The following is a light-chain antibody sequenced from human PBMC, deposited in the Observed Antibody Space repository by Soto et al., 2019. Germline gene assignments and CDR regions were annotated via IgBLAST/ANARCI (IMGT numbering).Light chain of an antibody. CDR2: AAY. V-gene: IGKV1-39*01. CDR3: QQTYTIPPT. CDR1: QSISSL. Sequence: DIQLTQSPSSLSASVGDRITITCRAGQSISSLLSWYQQKPGKAPKLLIYAAYTLESGVPTRFSGSGSGTDFTLTINSLQPEDFAAYYCQQTYTIPPTLGGGTKVDIK. J-gene: IGKJ4*01.